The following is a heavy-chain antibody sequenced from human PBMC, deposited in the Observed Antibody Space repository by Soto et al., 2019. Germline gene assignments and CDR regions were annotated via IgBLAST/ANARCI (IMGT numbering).Heavy chain of an antibody. J-gene: IGHJ6*03. CDR2: ISSSGSTI. CDR1: GFTFSDYY. D-gene: IGHD2-2*01. V-gene: IGHV3-11*01. Sequence: PGGSLRLSCAASGFTFSDYYMSWIRQAPGKGLEWVSYISSSGSTIYYADSVKGRFTISRDNAKNSLYLQMNSLRAEDTAVYYCARETHCSSTSCYARYYYYVDVWGKGTTVTVSS. CDR3: ARETHCSSTSCYARYYYYVDV.